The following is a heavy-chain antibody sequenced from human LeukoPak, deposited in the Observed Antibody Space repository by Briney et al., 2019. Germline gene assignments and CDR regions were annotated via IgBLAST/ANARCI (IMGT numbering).Heavy chain of an antibody. J-gene: IGHJ4*02. CDR2: IYSGGST. CDR1: GFTVSSNY. CDR3: AGSRIPARPDY. Sequence: PGGPLRLSCAASGFTVSSNYMSWVRQAPGKGLEWVSVIYSGGSTYYADSVKGRFTISRDNSKNTLYLQMNSLRAEDTAVYYCAGSRIPARPDYRGQGTLVTVSS. V-gene: IGHV3-53*01. D-gene: IGHD6-6*01.